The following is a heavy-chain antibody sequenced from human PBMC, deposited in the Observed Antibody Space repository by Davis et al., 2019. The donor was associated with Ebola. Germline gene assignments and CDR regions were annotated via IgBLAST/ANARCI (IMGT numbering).Heavy chain of an antibody. CDR3: ARKLDFDTFDI. Sequence: GGSLRLSCAASGFTFSSYAMSWVRQAPGKGLEWVSAISGSGGSTYYADSVRGRFTISRDNAKNSLYLQLNSLKAEDTALYYCARKLDFDTFDIWGLGTMVTVSS. CDR1: GFTFSSYA. CDR2: ISGSGGST. D-gene: IGHD1-1*01. J-gene: IGHJ3*02. V-gene: IGHV3-23*01.